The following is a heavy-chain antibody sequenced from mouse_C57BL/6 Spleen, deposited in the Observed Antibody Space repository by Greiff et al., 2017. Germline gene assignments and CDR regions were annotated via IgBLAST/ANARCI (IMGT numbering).Heavy chain of an antibody. Sequence: EVKLVESGGGLVKPGGSLKLSCAASGFTFSDYGMHWVRQAPEKGLEWVAYLSSGSSTIYYADTVKGRFTISRDNAKNTLFLQMTSLRSEDTAMYYCARRITTVVATGAMDYWGQGTSVTVSS. J-gene: IGHJ4*01. CDR1: GFTFSDYG. D-gene: IGHD1-1*01. CDR2: LSSGSSTI. CDR3: ARRITTVVATGAMDY. V-gene: IGHV5-17*01.